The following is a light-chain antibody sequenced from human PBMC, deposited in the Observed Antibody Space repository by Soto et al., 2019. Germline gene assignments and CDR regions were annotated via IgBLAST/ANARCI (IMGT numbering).Light chain of an antibody. CDR1: QSVSSSY. J-gene: IGKJ1*01. Sequence: NALTQSPATLSLSPGERATLSCRASQSVSSSYLAWYQQQPGPAPRLLIYGATSRATGSPDRFSGSGSGTDFTLTISRVEPEDFAVYYCQQYGGSPTLGQGTKVDIK. V-gene: IGKV3-20*01. CDR2: GAT. CDR3: QQYGGSPT.